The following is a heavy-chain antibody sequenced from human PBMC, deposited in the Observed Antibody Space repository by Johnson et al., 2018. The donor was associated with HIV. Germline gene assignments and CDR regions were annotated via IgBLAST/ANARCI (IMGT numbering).Heavy chain of an antibody. CDR2: ISGGST. J-gene: IGHJ3*02. CDR3: ARDPLLHGSTFDM. Sequence: VQLVESGGGLVQPGRSLRLSCAASGFTVSSNEMSWVRQAPGKGLEWVSSISGGSTYYADSRKGRFTISRDNSKNTLYLQMNSLRAEDTAVYYCARDPLLHGSTFDMWGPGTMVTVSS. CDR1: GFTVSSNE. V-gene: IGHV3-38*03. D-gene: IGHD3-10*01.